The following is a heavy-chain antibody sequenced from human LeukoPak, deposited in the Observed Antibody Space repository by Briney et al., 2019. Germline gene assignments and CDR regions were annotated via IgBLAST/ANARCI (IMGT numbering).Heavy chain of an antibody. CDR1: GYTFTSYG. D-gene: IGHD3-9*01. CDR2: ISAYNGNT. CDR3: ARGYDILTGQNYFDY. J-gene: IGHJ4*02. Sequence: ASVKVSCKASGYTFTSYGISWVRQAPGQGLEWMGWISAYNGNTSYAQKLQGRVTMTTDTSTSTAYMELRSLRSDDTAVYYCARGYDILTGQNYFDYWGQGTLVTVSS. V-gene: IGHV1-18*01.